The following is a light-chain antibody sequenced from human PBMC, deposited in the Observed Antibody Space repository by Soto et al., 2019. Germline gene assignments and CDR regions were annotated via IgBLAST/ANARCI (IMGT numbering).Light chain of an antibody. CDR3: QQYYSPPYT. Sequence: DIVMTQSPDSLAVSLGERACVNCKSSQSVLYNSNNKNYVAWYQQKPGQPPKLLIYWASTRESGVPDRFSGSGSGTDFTLTISSLQAEDVAVYYCQQYYSPPYTFGQGTKLEIK. V-gene: IGKV4-1*01. CDR1: QSVLYNSNNKNY. J-gene: IGKJ2*01. CDR2: WAS.